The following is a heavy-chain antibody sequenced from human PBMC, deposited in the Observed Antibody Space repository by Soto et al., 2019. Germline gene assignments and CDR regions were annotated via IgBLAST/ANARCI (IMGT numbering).Heavy chain of an antibody. D-gene: IGHD3-10*01. CDR2: ISYSGSV. V-gene: IGHV4-39*01. J-gene: IGHJ2*01. Sequence: QLQLQESGPGLVKPSETLSLTCTVSGASINNRFYYWGWIRQPPGKGLEWIETISYSGSVYSNPSLKSRITISIDTSNNQFSLRLNSVTAADTAVYYCARHASGDGTWYFDLWGRGTLVTVSS. CDR3: ARHASGDGTWYFDL. CDR1: GASINNRFYY.